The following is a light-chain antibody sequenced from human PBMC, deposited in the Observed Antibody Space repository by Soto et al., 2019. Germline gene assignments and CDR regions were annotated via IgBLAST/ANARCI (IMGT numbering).Light chain of an antibody. CDR1: SSDVGGYNY. J-gene: IGLJ1*01. V-gene: IGLV2-8*01. Sequence: QSVLTQPASVSGSPGQSITISCTGTSSDVGGYNYVSWYQQHPGKAPKLMIFGVSNRPSGVPDRFSGSKSGNTASLTVSGLQAEDEADYYCSSYAGSSNVFGTGTKVTVL. CDR2: GVS. CDR3: SSYAGSSNV.